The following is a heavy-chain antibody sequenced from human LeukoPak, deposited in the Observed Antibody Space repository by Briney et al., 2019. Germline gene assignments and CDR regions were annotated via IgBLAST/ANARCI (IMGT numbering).Heavy chain of an antibody. V-gene: IGHV3-30-3*01. D-gene: IGHD3-16*01. J-gene: IGHJ4*02. Sequence: PGGSLRLSCAASGFTFSSYAMHWVRQAPGKGLEWVAVISYDGSNKYYADSVKGRFTISRDNSKNTLYLQMNSLRAEDTAVYYCANWPGGTFDYWGQGTLVTVSS. CDR2: ISYDGSNK. CDR3: ANWPGGTFDY. CDR1: GFTFSSYA.